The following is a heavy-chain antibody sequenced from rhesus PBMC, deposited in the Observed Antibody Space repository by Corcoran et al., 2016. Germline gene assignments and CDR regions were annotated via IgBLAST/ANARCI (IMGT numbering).Heavy chain of an antibody. CDR1: GYTFTSYS. J-gene: IGHJ4*01. CDR2: INPSNGNT. D-gene: IGHD4-35*01. Sequence: QVQLVQSGAEVKKPGASVKLSCKASGYTFTSYSINWVRKAPGQGLVWMVWINPSNGNTRYAHKFQGRVTMTRDTSTSTAYMELSSLRSEDTAVYYCAVRGGYGNYGFGYWGQGVLVTVSS. CDR3: AVRGGYGNYGFGY. V-gene: IGHV1-200*01.